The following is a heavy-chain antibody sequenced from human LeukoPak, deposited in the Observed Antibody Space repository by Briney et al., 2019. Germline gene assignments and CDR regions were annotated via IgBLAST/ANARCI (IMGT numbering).Heavy chain of an antibody. CDR2: IKQDGSDQ. CDR3: AMTRYSSTWFLFDF. Sequence: QTGGSLRLSCAAPEFSFSLYWMSWVRQASGKGLEWVASIKQDGSDQYYVDSVKGRFTISRDNAENFLYLQMNSLRADDTAVYYCAMTRYSSTWFLFDFWGQGDLVTVSS. D-gene: IGHD6-13*01. CDR1: EFSFSLYW. J-gene: IGHJ4*02. V-gene: IGHV3-7*01.